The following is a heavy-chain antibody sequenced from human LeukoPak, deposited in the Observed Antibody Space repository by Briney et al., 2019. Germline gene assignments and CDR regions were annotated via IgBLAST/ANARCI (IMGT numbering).Heavy chain of an antibody. V-gene: IGHV1-46*01. D-gene: IGHD3-10*01. CDR3: ARDYYGGHNLYNFDL. Sequence: GASVKVSCKASGYTFTNYYIHWVRQAPGQGLEWMGMINPSGGGTTYAKKFQGRVTMTRDTSTNTVYTELSSLRSDDTAVYYCARDYYGGHNLYNFDLWGQGTRVIVSS. CDR2: INPSGGGT. J-gene: IGHJ4*02. CDR1: GYTFTNYY.